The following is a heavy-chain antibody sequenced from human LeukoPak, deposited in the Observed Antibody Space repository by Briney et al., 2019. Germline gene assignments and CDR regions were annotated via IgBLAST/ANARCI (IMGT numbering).Heavy chain of an antibody. D-gene: IGHD6-13*01. CDR1: EVTSSGGA. CDR3: ATGIRRYPEPSSWSCFDY. V-gene: IGHV3-23*01. J-gene: IGHJ4*02. CDR2: MSGCYDGI. Sequence: PWGSLTLSCAASEVTSSGGAMCWVWQPPRKGLERVWAMSGCYDGIYYVDSLQGRCTITSVNSTKTLYLQMSSLRPEDTAVYYCATGIRRYPEPSSWSCFDYWGQGTLGTVS.